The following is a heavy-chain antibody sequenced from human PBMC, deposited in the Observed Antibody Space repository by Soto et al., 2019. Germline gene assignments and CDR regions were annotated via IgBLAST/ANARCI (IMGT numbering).Heavy chain of an antibody. V-gene: IGHV3-23*01. CDR1: GFTFSSYA. J-gene: IGHJ4*02. CDR3: AKSGGYDSTYYFDY. D-gene: IGHD5-12*01. CDR2: ISGSGGST. Sequence: PGGSLRLSCAASGFTFSSYAMSWVRQAPGKGLEGVSAISGSGGSTYYADSVKGRFTISRDNSKNTLYLQMNSLRAEDTAVYYCAKSGGYDSTYYFDYWGQGTLVTVS.